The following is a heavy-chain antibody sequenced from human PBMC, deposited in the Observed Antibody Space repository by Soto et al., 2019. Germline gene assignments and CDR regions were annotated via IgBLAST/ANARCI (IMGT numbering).Heavy chain of an antibody. CDR1: GFTFSSYW. D-gene: IGHD3-3*01. Sequence: GGSLRLSCAASGFTFSSYWMSWVRQAPGQGLEWVANIKQDGSEKYYVDSVKGRFTISRDNAKNSLYLQMNSLRAEDTAVYCCARDLRLEDYYYYDGMDVWGQGTTVTVSS. V-gene: IGHV3-7*01. J-gene: IGHJ6*02. CDR3: ARDLRLEDYYYYDGMDV. CDR2: IKQDGSEK.